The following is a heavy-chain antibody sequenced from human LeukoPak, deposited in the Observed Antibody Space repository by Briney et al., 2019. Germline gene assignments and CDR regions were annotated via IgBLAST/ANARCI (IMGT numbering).Heavy chain of an antibody. Sequence: PSETLSLTCTVSSGSINSGGYYWSWIRQHPGKGLEWVGYVYYSGSTNYNPSLKSRSSISVDTSKNQFSLKLSSVTAADTAVYYCARETSKYYYDNKPFDIWGQGTMVTVS. CDR2: VYYSGST. CDR1: SGSINSGGYY. J-gene: IGHJ3*02. D-gene: IGHD3-22*01. CDR3: ARETSKYYYDNKPFDI. V-gene: IGHV4-31*03.